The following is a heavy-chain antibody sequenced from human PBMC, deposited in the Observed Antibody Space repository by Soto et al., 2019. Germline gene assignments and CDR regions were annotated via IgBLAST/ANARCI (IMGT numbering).Heavy chain of an antibody. CDR2: LDNDGTNT. D-gene: IGHD3-16*01. CDR3: ARYGGTYFDY. J-gene: IGHJ4*02. V-gene: IGHV3-74*01. Sequence: WGSLRLSCAASGFTFSTYWMHWVRQAPGKGLVWVSRLDNDGTNTRYADSVKGRFTVSRDNGKNTVYLQMDSLRAEDTAVYYCARYGGTYFDYWGKGTLVTLSP. CDR1: GFTFSTYW.